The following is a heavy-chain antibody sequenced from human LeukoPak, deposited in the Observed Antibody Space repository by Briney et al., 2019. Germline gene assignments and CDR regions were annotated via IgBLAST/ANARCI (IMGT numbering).Heavy chain of an antibody. CDR1: GFSISSGYY. CDR2: THKSRTH. CDR3: ARHTWQWLPFDD. J-gene: IGHJ4*02. D-gene: IGHD5-12*01. V-gene: IGHV4-38-2*02. Sequence: RPSETLSLTRSVSGFSISSGYYWAWIRQPPGKGLEWVASTHKSRTHNYSPSLQSRVTMSVDTSTNQISLKMTSVTAADTAIYYCARHTWQWLPFDDWGQGTQVTISS.